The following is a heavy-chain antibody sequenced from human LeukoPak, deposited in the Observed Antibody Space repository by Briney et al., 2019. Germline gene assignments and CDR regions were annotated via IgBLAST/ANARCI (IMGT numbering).Heavy chain of an antibody. J-gene: IGHJ1*01. CDR1: GGSISSSSYY. CDR2: IYYSGST. Sequence: SETLSLTCTVSGGSISSSSYYWGWIRQPPGKGLEWIGSIYYSGSTYYNPSLKSRVTISVDTSKNQFSLKLSSVTAADTAVYYCASSNSVVGYFQHWGQGTLVTVSS. D-gene: IGHD2/OR15-2a*01. V-gene: IGHV4-39*07. CDR3: ASSNSVVGYFQH.